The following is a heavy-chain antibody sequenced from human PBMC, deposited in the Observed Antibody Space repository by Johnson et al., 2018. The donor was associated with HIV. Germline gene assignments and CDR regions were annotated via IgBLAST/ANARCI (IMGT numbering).Heavy chain of an antibody. J-gene: IGHJ3*02. CDR1: GFTFDDYG. V-gene: IGHV3-20*04. CDR3: ARVTRYNWNSDAFDI. Sequence: VQLVESGGGVVLPGGSLRLSCAASGFTFDDYGMSWVRQAPGKGLEWVSGINWNGGSTGYADSVKGRFTISRDNDKTSLYLQMNSLRAEETALYYCARVTRYNWNSDAFDIWGQGTMVTVSS. D-gene: IGHD1-1*01. CDR2: INWNGGST.